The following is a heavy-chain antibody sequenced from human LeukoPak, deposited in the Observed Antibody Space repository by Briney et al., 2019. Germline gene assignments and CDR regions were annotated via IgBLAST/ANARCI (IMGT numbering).Heavy chain of an antibody. D-gene: IGHD4-17*01. CDR1: GFTFSKYA. J-gene: IGHJ4*02. Sequence: RGSLRLSCAASGFTFSKYAMSWVRRAPGKGLEWVSAISPSDGTTFYADSVKGRFTISRDNSKNTLSLQMNSLRAEDTALYYCAKDSSVPYGITEWGQGTLVTVSS. V-gene: IGHV3-23*01. CDR2: ISPSDGTT. CDR3: AKDSSVPYGITE.